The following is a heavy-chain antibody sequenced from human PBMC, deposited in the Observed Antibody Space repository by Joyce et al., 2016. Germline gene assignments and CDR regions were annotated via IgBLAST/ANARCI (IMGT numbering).Heavy chain of an antibody. D-gene: IGHD5-24*01. Sequence: EVHLLESGGGLKQPGGSLRLSCAASGFTFSNYALSWVRQAPGKGMELVSSLSGTGRGTHYAYSVKGPFIISRDNSKNPLYLQMNSLRVGDTALYYCARHRPYYGGYKARDLYYYYYYDMDVWGQGTTVTVSS. J-gene: IGHJ6*02. CDR2: LSGTGRGT. V-gene: IGHV3-23*01. CDR1: GFTFSNYA. CDR3: ARHRPYYGGYKARDLYYYYYYDMDV.